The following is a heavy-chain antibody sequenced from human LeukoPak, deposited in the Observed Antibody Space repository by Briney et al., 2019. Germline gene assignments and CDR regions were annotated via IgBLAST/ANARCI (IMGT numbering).Heavy chain of an antibody. D-gene: IGHD6-19*01. V-gene: IGHV3-23*01. CDR1: GFTFNSYA. CDR3: GKTTTGYSSGRYPGWPVDY. CDR2: IFGSGGSA. Sequence: GGSLRLSCAASGFTFNSYAMYWVRQAPGRGLEWVSGIFGSGGSAHYADSVKGRFTISRDNSKNTVYLQMDSLRVEDTAVYYCGKTTTGYSSGRYPGWPVDYWGQGALVTVSS. J-gene: IGHJ4*02.